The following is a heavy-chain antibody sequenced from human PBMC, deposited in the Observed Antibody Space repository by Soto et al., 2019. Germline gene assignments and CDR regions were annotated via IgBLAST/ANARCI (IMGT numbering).Heavy chain of an antibody. CDR1: GYTFTDYD. D-gene: IGHD5-12*01. CDR3: ARGKLATLTDF. J-gene: IGHJ4*02. V-gene: IGHV1-8*01. CDR2: MNPNTGNT. Sequence: QVQLVQSGAEVKKPGAPVKVSCKASGYTFTDYDINWVRQATGQGLEWMGWMNPNTGNTRYAQHFQDRLIMTRDTSITTAFMELSNLRSEDTAIYYCARGKLATLTDFWGQGTLVTVSS.